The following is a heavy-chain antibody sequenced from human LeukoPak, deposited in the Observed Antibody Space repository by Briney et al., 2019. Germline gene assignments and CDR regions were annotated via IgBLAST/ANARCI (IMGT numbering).Heavy chain of an antibody. CDR3: ARDVSGYGDYLFDY. CDR2: INPNSGGT. CDR1: GYTFTGYY. Sequence: ASVKVSCKASGYTFTGYYMHWVRQAPGQGLEWMGWINPNSGGTNYAQKFQGRVTMTRDTSISTAYMELSRLRSDDTAVYYCARDVSGYGDYLFDYWGQGTLVTVSS. V-gene: IGHV1-2*02. J-gene: IGHJ4*02. D-gene: IGHD4-17*01.